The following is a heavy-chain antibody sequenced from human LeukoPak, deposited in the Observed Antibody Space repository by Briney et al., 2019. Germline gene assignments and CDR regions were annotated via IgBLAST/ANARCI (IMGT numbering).Heavy chain of an antibody. Sequence: GGSLRLSCAASGFTFSSYAIHWVRQAPGKGLEWVSLISFDGSNKYYADSVKGRFAISRDNSKNTLYLQMNSLRPEDTAVYYCARGNGLSSGWYEFDFWGQGALVAVSS. CDR2: ISFDGSNK. J-gene: IGHJ4*02. CDR1: GFTFSSYA. V-gene: IGHV3-30*09. D-gene: IGHD6-19*01. CDR3: ARGNGLSSGWYEFDF.